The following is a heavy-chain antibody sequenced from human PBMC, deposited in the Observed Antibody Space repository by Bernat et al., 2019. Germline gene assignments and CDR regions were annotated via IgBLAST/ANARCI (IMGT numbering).Heavy chain of an antibody. CDR3: AGPYCTGGVCQYAVDY. V-gene: IGHV3-30-3*01. CDR1: GFTFSSYA. CDR2: ISYDGSNK. Sequence: QVQLVESGGGVVQPGRSLRLSCAASGFTFSSYAMHWVRQAPGKGLEWVAVISYDGSNKYYADSVKGRFTISRDNSKNTLYLQMNSLRAEDTAVYYCAGPYCTGGVCQYAVDYWGQGTLVTVSS. J-gene: IGHJ4*02. D-gene: IGHD2-8*02.